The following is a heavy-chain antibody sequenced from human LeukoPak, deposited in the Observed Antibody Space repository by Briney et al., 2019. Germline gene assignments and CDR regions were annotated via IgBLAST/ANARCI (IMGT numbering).Heavy chain of an antibody. CDR3: ARVPDDFWSGYYIFDY. D-gene: IGHD3-3*01. CDR2: IYYSGST. V-gene: IGHV4-39*07. CDR1: GGSISSSSYY. J-gene: IGHJ4*02. Sequence: SETLSLTCTVSGGSISSSSYYWGWIRQPPGKGLEWIGSIYYSGSTNYNPSLKSRVTISVDTSKNQFSLKLSSVTAADTAVYYCARVPDDFWSGYYIFDYWGQGTLVTVSS.